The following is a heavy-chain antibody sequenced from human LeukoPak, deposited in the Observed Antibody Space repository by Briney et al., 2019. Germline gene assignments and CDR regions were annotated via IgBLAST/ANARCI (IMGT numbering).Heavy chain of an antibody. D-gene: IGHD6-19*01. CDR2: ISWNSGSI. V-gene: IGHV3-9*01. CDR3: AKGNSWGIAVAGTVDY. CDR1: GFTFDDYA. J-gene: IGHJ4*02. Sequence: GGSLRLSCAASGFTFDDYAMHWVRQAPGKGLEWVSGISWNSGSIGYADSVKGRFTISRDNAKNSLYLQMNSLRAEDTALYYCAKGNSWGIAVAGTVDYWGQGTLVTVSS.